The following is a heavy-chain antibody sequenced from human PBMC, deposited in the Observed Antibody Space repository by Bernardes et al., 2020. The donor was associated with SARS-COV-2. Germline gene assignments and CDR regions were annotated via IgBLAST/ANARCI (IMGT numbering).Heavy chain of an antibody. J-gene: IGHJ6*02. CDR3: GSGWYFEYYYYGMHV. CDR2: TIPILGTT. V-gene: IGHV1-69*01. Sequence: KDYCQASGGTFTSYAISWVRQAPGQGLEWMGGTIPILGTTTYAQKFQGRVTITADELTAYMELSSLTSEDTAVYYCGSGWYFEYYYYGMHVWGQGTTVTVSS. CDR1: GGTFTSYA. D-gene: IGHD6-19*01.